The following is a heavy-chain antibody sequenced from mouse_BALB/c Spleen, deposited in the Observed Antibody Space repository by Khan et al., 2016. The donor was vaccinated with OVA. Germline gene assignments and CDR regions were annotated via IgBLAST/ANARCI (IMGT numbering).Heavy chain of an antibody. CDR2: IDPSDSET. Sequence: QVQLQQPGAELVRPEASVKLSCKASGYTFTSYWMNWVKQRPGHGLEWIGRIDPSDSETHYNQIFKDKATLTVDTSPTTAYMQLSSLTSEDSAVYYCARREKYGYDPSWFAYWGQGTLVTVSA. CDR3: ARREKYGYDPSWFAY. V-gene: IGHV1-61*01. J-gene: IGHJ3*01. CDR1: GYTFTSYW. D-gene: IGHD2-2*01.